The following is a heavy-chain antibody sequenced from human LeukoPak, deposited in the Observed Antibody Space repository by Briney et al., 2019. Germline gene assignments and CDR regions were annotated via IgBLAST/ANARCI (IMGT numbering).Heavy chain of an antibody. V-gene: IGHV1-2*06. CDR3: ARGEEGATDI. D-gene: IGHD1-26*01. CDR2: INPNSGGT. Sequence: ASVKVSCKASGYTFTGYYMRWVRQAPGQGLGWMGRINPNSGGTNYAQKFQGRVTMTRDTSISTAYMELSRLRSDDTAMYYCARGEEGATDIWGQGTMVTVSS. CDR1: GYTFTGYY. J-gene: IGHJ3*02.